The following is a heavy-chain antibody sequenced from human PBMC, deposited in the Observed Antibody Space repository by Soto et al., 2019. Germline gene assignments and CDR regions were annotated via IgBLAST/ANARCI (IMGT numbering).Heavy chain of an antibody. V-gene: IGHV3-33*01. CDR1: GFTFSSYG. D-gene: IGHD6-13*01. J-gene: IGHJ4*02. CDR3: ARGIIAGPGRDYFDY. CDR2: IRYDGTNK. Sequence: QVQLVESGGGVVQPGRSLRLSCAASGFTFSSYGMHWVRQAPGKGLEWVAVIRYDGTNKYYAESVKGRFTISRDNSKNTLYLQMRSLILDDTGVYYCARGIIAGPGRDYFDYWGQGTLVTVSS.